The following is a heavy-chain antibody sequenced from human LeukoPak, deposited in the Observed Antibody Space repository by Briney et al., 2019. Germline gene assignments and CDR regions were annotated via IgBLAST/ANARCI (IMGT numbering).Heavy chain of an antibody. Sequence: PGGSLRLSCAASGFTFSSYWMHWVRQAPGKGLVWVSRINSDGSSTSYADSVKGRFTISGDNAKNTLYLQMNSLRAEDTAVYYCARDANGVPFDYWGQGTLVTVSS. V-gene: IGHV3-74*01. J-gene: IGHJ4*02. CDR2: INSDGSST. CDR1: GFTFSSYW. D-gene: IGHD2-8*01. CDR3: ARDANGVPFDY.